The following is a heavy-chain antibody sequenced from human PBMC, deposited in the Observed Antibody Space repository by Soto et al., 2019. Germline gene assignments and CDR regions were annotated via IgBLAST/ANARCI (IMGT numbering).Heavy chain of an antibody. D-gene: IGHD3-3*01. J-gene: IGHJ6*02. V-gene: IGHV3-30*03. CDR1: GFTFSSYG. CDR2: ISYDGSNK. Sequence: HPGGSLRLSCAASGFTFSSYGMHWVRQAPGKGLEWVAVISYDGSNKYYADSVKGRFTISRDNSKNTLYLQMNSLRAEDTAVYYCARGLDFWSGYYDQYYYGLDVWGQGTTVTVSS. CDR3: ARGLDFWSGYYDQYYYGLDV.